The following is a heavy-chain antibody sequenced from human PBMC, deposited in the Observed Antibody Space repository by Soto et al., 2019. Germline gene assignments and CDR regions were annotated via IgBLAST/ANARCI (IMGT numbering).Heavy chain of an antibody. V-gene: IGHV3-11*06. J-gene: IGHJ6*02. CDR1: GFTFSDYY. Sequence: PGGSLRLSCAASGFTFSDYYMIWIRQAPGKGLEWVSYISSSSSYTNYADSVKGRFTISRDNAKNSLYLQMNSLRAEDTAVYYCARRVYYYDSSGYYYGHYYGMDVWGQGTTVTVSS. CDR2: ISSSSSYT. CDR3: ARRVYYYDSSGYYYGHYYGMDV. D-gene: IGHD3-22*01.